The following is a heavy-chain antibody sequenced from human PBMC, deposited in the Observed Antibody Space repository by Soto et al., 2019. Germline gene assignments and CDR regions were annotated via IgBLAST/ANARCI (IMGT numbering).Heavy chain of an antibody. CDR3: ARTWELIKFDY. Sequence: SETLSLTCAVSGGSISGRSYSWSWIRQPPGKGLEWIGYIYDTGSAYYNPSLKSRVTISVDRSKNQFSLNVNSVTAADTAVYYCARTWELIKFDYWGQGTLVTVSS. J-gene: IGHJ4*02. CDR1: GGSISGRSYS. CDR2: IYDTGSA. D-gene: IGHD1-26*01. V-gene: IGHV4-30-2*01.